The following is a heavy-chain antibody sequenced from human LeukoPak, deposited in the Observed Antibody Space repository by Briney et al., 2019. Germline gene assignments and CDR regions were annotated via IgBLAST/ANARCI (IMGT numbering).Heavy chain of an antibody. J-gene: IGHJ5*02. CDR1: GGSISSSSYY. CDR3: ARPYYYDSRIDP. V-gene: IGHV4-30-4*08. D-gene: IGHD3-22*01. Sequence: SETLSLTCTVSGGSISSSSYYWGWIRQPPGKGLEWIAYMYYSGSTYYNPSLKSRVTMSADTSKNQLSLKPSSVTAADTAVYYCARPYYYDSRIDPWGQGILVTVSS. CDR2: MYYSGST.